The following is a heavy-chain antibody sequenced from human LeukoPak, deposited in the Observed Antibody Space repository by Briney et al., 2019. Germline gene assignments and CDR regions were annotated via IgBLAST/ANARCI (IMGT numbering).Heavy chain of an antibody. J-gene: IGHJ5*02. V-gene: IGHV4-39*01. CDR2: IYYSGNT. CDR1: GGSISSNSYY. Sequence: SETLSLTCTVSGGSISSNSYYWGWIRQPPGKGLEWVGSIYYSGNTYYSPSLKSRLTISVDTSKNQFSLKVNSVTAADKAVYYCARHSGGLTGTTDWFDPWGQGTVVTVSS. D-gene: IGHD1-14*01. CDR3: ARHSGGLTGTTDWFDP.